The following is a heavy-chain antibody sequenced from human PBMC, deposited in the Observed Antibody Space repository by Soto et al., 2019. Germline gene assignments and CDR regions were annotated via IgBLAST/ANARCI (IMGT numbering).Heavy chain of an antibody. CDR2: ISGSGGST. V-gene: IGHV3-23*01. CDR1: GFTFSSYP. Sequence: GGSLRLSCAASGFTFSSYPMSWVRHAPGKGLEWVSSISGSGGSTYYADSVKGRFTISRDNSKNTLYLQVNSLRADDTAVYYCAKGSGYDYTYYYHCYMDVWGKGTTVTVSS. CDR3: AKGSGYDYTYYYHCYMDV. D-gene: IGHD5-12*01. J-gene: IGHJ6*03.